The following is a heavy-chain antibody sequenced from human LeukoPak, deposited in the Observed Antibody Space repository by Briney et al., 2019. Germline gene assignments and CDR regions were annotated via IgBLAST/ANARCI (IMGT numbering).Heavy chain of an antibody. J-gene: IGHJ3*02. CDR3: AGVFSYIGAFDI. Sequence: SQTLSLTCAVSGGSISSGGYSWSWIRQPPGKGLEWIGYIYHSGSTYYNPSLKSRVTISVDRSKNQFSLKLSSVTAADTAVYYCAGVFSYIGAFDIWGQGTMVTVSS. CDR1: GGSISSGGYS. CDR2: IYHSGST. D-gene: IGHD2-21*01. V-gene: IGHV4-30-2*01.